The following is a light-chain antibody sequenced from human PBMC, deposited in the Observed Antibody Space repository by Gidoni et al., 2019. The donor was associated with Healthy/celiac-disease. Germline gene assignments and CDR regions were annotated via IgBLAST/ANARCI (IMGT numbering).Light chain of an antibody. CDR1: QSISSW. CDR2: KAS. V-gene: IGKV1-5*03. J-gene: IGKJ1*01. Sequence: DIQMPQSPSTLSASVVDRVTITCRASQSISSWLAWYQQKPGKAPKLLIYKASSLESGVPSRFRGSGSGKEFTLTISSLQPDDFATYYCQQYNSYPWTLGQGTKVEIK. CDR3: QQYNSYPWT.